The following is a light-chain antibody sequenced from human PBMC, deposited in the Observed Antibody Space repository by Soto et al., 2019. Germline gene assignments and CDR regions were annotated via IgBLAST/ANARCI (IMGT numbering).Light chain of an antibody. CDR2: AAS. Sequence: DIQMTQSPSSLSASVGDRVTITCRASQSISSYLNWYQQKPGKAPKLLIYAASSLQSGVPSRFSGSGFGTDFTLTISSLQPEDFATYYCQQSYSTPRTCGQGTKLEIK. CDR1: QSISSY. J-gene: IGKJ2*01. CDR3: QQSYSTPRT. V-gene: IGKV1-39*01.